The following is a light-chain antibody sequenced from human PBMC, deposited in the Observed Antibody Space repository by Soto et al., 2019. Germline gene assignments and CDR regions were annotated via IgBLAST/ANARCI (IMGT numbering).Light chain of an antibody. CDR2: DAS. J-gene: IGKJ4*01. CDR1: QSVSRH. V-gene: IGKV3-15*01. CDR3: QHYNDWRSLT. Sequence: IVMTQSPATLSVSPGERATLSCRASQSVSRHLAWYQQRPGQAPRLLIYDASTRATGIPARFSGSGSGTEFTLTISSLQSEDFAVYYCQHYNDWRSLTFGGGTKVEI.